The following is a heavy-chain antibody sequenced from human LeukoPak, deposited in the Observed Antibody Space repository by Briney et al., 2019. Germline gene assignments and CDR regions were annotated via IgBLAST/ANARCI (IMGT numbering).Heavy chain of an antibody. CDR2: IKQDGSEK. V-gene: IGHV3-7*01. D-gene: IGHD4-17*01. CDR3: ARALVATISSTWTTVTTRGFDY. J-gene: IGHJ4*02. CDR1: GFTFSSYW. Sequence: GGSLRLSCAASGFTFSSYWMSWVRKAPGKGLEWVANIKQDGSEKYYVDSVKGRFTISRDNAKNSLYLQMNSLRAEDTAVYYCARALVATISSTWTTVTTRGFDYWGQGTLVTVSS.